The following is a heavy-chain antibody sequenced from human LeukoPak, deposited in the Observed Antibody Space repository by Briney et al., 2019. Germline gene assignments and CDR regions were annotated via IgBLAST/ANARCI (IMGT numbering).Heavy chain of an antibody. J-gene: IGHJ4*02. CDR1: GFTFRTYW. D-gene: IGHD1-26*01. CDR2: IKQDGSEK. CDR3: ARDRYSGSPTTIFDY. V-gene: IGHV3-7*03. Sequence: GGSLRLSCAASGFTFRTYWMSWVRQAPGKGLEWVANIKQDGSEKYYVDSVKGRFTISRDNAKNSLYLQMNSLRAEDTAVYYCARDRYSGSPTTIFDYWGQGTLVTVSS.